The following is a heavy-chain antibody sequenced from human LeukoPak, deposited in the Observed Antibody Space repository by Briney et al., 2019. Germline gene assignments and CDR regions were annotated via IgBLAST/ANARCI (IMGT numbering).Heavy chain of an antibody. D-gene: IGHD1-26*01. Sequence: PGGSLRLSCAASGFSFRGHWMHWVRQPPGKGLEWVANIKADGSEKYYVDSVKGRFTISRDDAKRTVDLQMDNLRAEDTAIYYCAYRNNFQDWWQGALVTVSS. CDR1: GFSFRGHW. J-gene: IGHJ1*01. CDR2: IKADGSEK. V-gene: IGHV3-7*05. CDR3: AYRNNFQD.